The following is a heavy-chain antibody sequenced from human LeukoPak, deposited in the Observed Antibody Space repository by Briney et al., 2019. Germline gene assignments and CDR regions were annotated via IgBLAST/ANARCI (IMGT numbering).Heavy chain of an antibody. J-gene: IGHJ4*02. Sequence: GESLKISCKGSGYSFTSYWIGWVRQMLGKGLEWMGIIYPGDSDTRYSPSFQGQVTISADKSISTAYLQWNSLKASDTAMYYCARRAYYDSSGYLFYFDYWGQGSLVTVSS. CDR2: IYPGDSDT. CDR3: ARRAYYDSSGYLFYFDY. V-gene: IGHV5-51*01. CDR1: GYSFTSYW. D-gene: IGHD3-22*01.